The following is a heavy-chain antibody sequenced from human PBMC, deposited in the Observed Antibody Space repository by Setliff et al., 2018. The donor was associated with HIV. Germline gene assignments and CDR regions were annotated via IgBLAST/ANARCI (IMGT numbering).Heavy chain of an antibody. CDR1: GGSFSGYY. Sequence: SETLSLTCAVYGGSFSGYYWSWIRQPPGKGLEWIGESTHSGSTNYNPSLKSRVTISVDTSKKQFSLKLTSVTAADTAVYYCARGRIGYSGSGSYYMGYYFDHWGQGNLVTVSS. J-gene: IGHJ4*02. V-gene: IGHV4-34*01. CDR3: ARGRIGYSGSGSYYMGYYFDH. D-gene: IGHD3-10*01. CDR2: STHSGST.